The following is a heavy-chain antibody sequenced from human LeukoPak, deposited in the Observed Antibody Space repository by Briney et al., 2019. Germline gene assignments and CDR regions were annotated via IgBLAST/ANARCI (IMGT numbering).Heavy chain of an antibody. CDR2: IYTSGST. V-gene: IGHV4-4*07. CDR1: GGSISSYY. D-gene: IGHD6-6*01. Sequence: TSETLSLTCTVSGGSISSYYWSWIRQPAGKGLEWIGRIYTSGSTNYNPSLKSRVTMSVDTSKNKFSLKLSSVTAADTAVYYCARVVIAARHIWFDPWGQGTLVSVSS. J-gene: IGHJ5*02. CDR3: ARVVIAARHIWFDP.